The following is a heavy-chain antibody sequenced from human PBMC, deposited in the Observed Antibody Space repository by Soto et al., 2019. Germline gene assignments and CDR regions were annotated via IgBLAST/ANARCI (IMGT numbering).Heavy chain of an antibody. V-gene: IGHV3-23*01. CDR3: AKKKYYDSTAYPFDY. D-gene: IGHD3-22*01. J-gene: IGHJ4*02. Sequence: GGSLRLSCAASGFTFSTYTMTWVRQAPGKGLEWVSAIGGSGASTHYADSVKGRFTISRDNSKNTLFLQMNSLRAEDTAVYYCAKKKYYDSTAYPFDYWGQGXLVTVYS. CDR2: IGGSGAST. CDR1: GFTFSTYT.